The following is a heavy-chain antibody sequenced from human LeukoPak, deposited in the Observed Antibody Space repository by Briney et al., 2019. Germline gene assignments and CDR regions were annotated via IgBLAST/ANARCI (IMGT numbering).Heavy chain of an antibody. D-gene: IGHD3-22*01. CDR2: INPSGGST. Sequence: GASVKVSCKASGYTFTSYYMHWVRQAPGQGLEWMGIINPSGGSTSYAQKFQGRVTMTTDTSTSTAYMELRSLRSDDTAVYYCAKEESYYDSSGYSRYWGQGTLVTVSS. CDR1: GYTFTSYY. J-gene: IGHJ4*02. CDR3: AKEESYYDSSGYSRY. V-gene: IGHV1-46*01.